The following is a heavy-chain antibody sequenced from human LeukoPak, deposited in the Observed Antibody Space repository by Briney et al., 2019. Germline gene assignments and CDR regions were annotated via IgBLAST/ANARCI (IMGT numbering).Heavy chain of an antibody. D-gene: IGHD5-18*01. CDR2: INPSGGST. J-gene: IGHJ3*02. Sequence: ASVKVSCKASGYTFTGYYMHWVRQAPGQGLEWMGIINPSGGSTSYAQKFQGRVTMTRDTSTSTVYMELSSLRSEDTAVYYCARLGGYSYGWPAFDIWGQGTMVTVSS. CDR3: ARLGGYSYGWPAFDI. CDR1: GYTFTGYY. V-gene: IGHV1-46*01.